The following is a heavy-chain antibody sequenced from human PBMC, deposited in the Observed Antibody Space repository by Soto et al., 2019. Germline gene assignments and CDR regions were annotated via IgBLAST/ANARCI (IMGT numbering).Heavy chain of an antibody. D-gene: IGHD6-6*01. CDR2: IIPMFGTA. Sequence: QVQLVQSGAKVKKPGSSVKVSCKASGGTFSSYAISWVRQAPGQGLEWMGGIIPMFGTADYAQRFQGRVTITADESTSPAYMELSSLRSEDTAVYYCARHSSSTNYYYYGMDVWGQGTTVTVSS. CDR1: GGTFSSYA. J-gene: IGHJ6*02. V-gene: IGHV1-69*12. CDR3: ARHSSSTNYYYYGMDV.